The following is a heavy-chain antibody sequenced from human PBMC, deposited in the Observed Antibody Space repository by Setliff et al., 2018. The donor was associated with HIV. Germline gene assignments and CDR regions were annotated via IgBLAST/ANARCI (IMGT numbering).Heavy chain of an antibody. CDR3: ATHRWYSGSYLRDY. D-gene: IGHD1-26*01. V-gene: IGHV1-18*01. J-gene: IGHJ4*02. CDR1: GYSFTAYG. CDR2: INIDSGHT. Sequence: ASVKVSCKASGYSFTAYGISWVRQAPGQGFEWMGRINIDSGHTNFAQKFQDRVTVTTDTSTDTAYMELGSLRSEDTAVYYCATHRWYSGSYLRDYWGQGTLVTVSS.